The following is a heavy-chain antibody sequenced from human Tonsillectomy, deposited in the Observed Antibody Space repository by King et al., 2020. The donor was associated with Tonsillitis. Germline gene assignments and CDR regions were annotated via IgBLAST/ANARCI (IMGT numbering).Heavy chain of an antibody. Sequence: VQLVESGGGLVKPGGSLRLSCAASGFTLSSYSMNWVRQAPGEGLEWVSSISTSSNYIHYADSVRGRFTISRDNAKNSLYLQMNSLRAEDTAVYYCARSTYYDILTGSVGAFGIWGQGTMVTVSS. J-gene: IGHJ3*02. CDR1: GFTLSSYS. CDR3: ARSTYYDILTGSVGAFGI. CDR2: ISTSSNYI. V-gene: IGHV3-21*01. D-gene: IGHD3-9*01.